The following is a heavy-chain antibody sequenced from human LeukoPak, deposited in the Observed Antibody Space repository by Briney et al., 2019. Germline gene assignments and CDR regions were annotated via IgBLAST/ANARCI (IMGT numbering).Heavy chain of an antibody. CDR2: IIPILGIA. V-gene: IGHV1-69*04. CDR1: GYTFTSYG. J-gene: IGHJ4*02. CDR3: ARSRSAVVTASDY. D-gene: IGHD2-15*01. Sequence: GASVKVSCKASGYTFTSYGISWVRQAPGQGLEWMGRIIPILGIANYAQKFQGRVTITADKSTSTAYMELSSLRSEDTAVYYCARSRSAVVTASDYWGQGTLVTVSS.